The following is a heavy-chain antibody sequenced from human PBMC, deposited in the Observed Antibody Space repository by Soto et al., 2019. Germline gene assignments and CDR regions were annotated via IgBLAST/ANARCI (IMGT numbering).Heavy chain of an antibody. CDR3: ASYGDSDTFDY. J-gene: IGHJ4*02. D-gene: IGHD4-17*01. CDR1: GFTFSSYA. V-gene: IGHV3-30-3*01. Sequence: QVQLVESGGRVVQPGRSLRLSCAASGFTFSSYAMHWVRQAPGKGLEWVAVISYDGSNKYYADSVKGRFTISRDNSKNTLYLQMNSLRAEDTAVYYCASYGDSDTFDYWGQGTLVTVSS. CDR2: ISYDGSNK.